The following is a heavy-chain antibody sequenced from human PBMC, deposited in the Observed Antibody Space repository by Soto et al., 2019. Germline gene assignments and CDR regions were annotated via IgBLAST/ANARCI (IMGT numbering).Heavy chain of an antibody. D-gene: IGHD2-2*01. Sequence: ASVKVSCKASGYTFTSYGISWVRQAPGQGLEWMGWISAYNGDTNYAQKLQGRVTMTTDTPTNTAYMELRSLRSDDTAVYYCVKEGDPYCGSTSCQRPLDYWGHGTLVTGSS. CDR2: ISAYNGDT. V-gene: IGHV1-18*01. CDR3: VKEGDPYCGSTSCQRPLDY. CDR1: GYTFTSYG. J-gene: IGHJ4*01.